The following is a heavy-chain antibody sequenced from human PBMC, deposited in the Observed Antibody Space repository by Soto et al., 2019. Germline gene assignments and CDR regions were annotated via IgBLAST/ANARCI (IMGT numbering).Heavy chain of an antibody. J-gene: IGHJ4*02. V-gene: IGHV3-11*01. D-gene: IGHD4-17*01. CDR2: IIGNGRTI. CDR3: ARDVDADFRTDFDY. Sequence: PGGSLRLSCAASGFNFSDYYMTWIRPAPGKGLEWISYIIGNGRTIQYAASVRGRFTTSRDNAENSLYLQMDSLRAEDTALYYCARDVDADFRTDFDYWGRGTLVTVSS. CDR1: GFNFSDYY.